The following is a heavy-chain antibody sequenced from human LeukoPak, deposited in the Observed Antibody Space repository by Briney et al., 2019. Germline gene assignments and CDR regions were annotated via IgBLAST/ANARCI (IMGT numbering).Heavy chain of an antibody. CDR1: GYTFTGYY. Sequence: GASVKVSCKPSGYTFTGYYIHWVRQAPGQGLEWMGWINPSSGGTNYPQKFQGRATMTRDMSTSTVYMELSSLRSEDTAVYYCARGSYYYDSSGSCYFDYWGQGTLVTVSS. V-gene: IGHV1-2*02. CDR3: ARGSYYYDSSGSCYFDY. D-gene: IGHD3-22*01. J-gene: IGHJ4*02. CDR2: INPSSGGT.